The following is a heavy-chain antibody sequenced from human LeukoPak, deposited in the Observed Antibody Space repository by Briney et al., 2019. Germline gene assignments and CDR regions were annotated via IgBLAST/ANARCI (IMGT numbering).Heavy chain of an antibody. J-gene: IGHJ4*02. CDR2: IIPIFGTA. CDR1: GGTFSSYA. V-gene: IGHV1-69*05. CDR3: ARETGYSSSWPDY. D-gene: IGHD6-13*01. Sequence: ASVKVSCKASGGTFSSYAISWVRQAPGQGLEWMGGIIPIFGTANYAQKLQGRVTMTTDTSTSTAYMELRSLRSDDTAVYYCARETGYSSSWPDYWGQGTLVTVSS.